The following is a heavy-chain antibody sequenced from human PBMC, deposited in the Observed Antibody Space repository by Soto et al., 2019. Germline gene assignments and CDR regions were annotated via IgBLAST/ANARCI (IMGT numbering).Heavy chain of an antibody. Sequence: SETLSLTCTVSGGSISSGDYYWSWIRQPPGKGLEWIGYIYYSGSTYYNPSLKSRVTISVDTSKNQFSLKLNSVTAADTAVYYCARHVPAAGYYYGMDVWGQGTTVTVSS. D-gene: IGHD2-2*01. CDR3: ARHVPAAGYYYGMDV. J-gene: IGHJ6*02. CDR1: GGSISSGDYY. V-gene: IGHV4-30-4*01. CDR2: IYYSGST.